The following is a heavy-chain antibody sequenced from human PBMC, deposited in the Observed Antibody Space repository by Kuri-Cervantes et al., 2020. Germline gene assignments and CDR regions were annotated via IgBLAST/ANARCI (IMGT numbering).Heavy chain of an antibody. Sequence: SETLSLTCGVSNYSISSSSYYWGWIRQPPGKGLEWIGSIYYSGSTYYNPSLKSRVTISVDTSKNQFSLRLSSVTAADTAVYYCARGGYTGSRYYYYYMDVWGKGTTVTVSS. CDR3: ARGGYTGSRYYYYYMDV. D-gene: IGHD3-22*01. V-gene: IGHV4-39*01. J-gene: IGHJ6*03. CDR2: IYYSGST. CDR1: NYSISSSSYY.